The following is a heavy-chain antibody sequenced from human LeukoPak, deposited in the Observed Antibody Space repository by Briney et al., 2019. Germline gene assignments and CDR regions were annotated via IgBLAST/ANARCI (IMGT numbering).Heavy chain of an antibody. D-gene: IGHD2-15*01. CDR3: AKDTTAWWYHRAYMNV. CDR1: GFSLSTYA. J-gene: IGHJ6*03. CDR2: ISGSGDKT. Sequence: PGGSLRLSCAASGFSLSTYASSWVRQAPGGGLEWVAAISGSGDKTYHADSVKGRFTISKDNSENRLSLQMDSLRAEDTAVYFCAKDTTAWWYHRAYMNVWGKGTTVTVSS. V-gene: IGHV3-23*01.